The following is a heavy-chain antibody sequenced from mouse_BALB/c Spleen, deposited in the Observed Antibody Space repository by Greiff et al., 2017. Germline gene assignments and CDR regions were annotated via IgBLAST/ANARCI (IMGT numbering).Heavy chain of an antibody. Sequence: QVQLQQSGAELMKPGASVKISCKATGYTFSSYWIEWVKQRPGHGLEWIGEILPGSGSTNYNEKFKGKATFTADTSSNTAYMQLSSLTSEDSAVYYCARAYYSPHVYFDYWGQGTTLTVSS. D-gene: IGHD2-10*01. CDR2: ILPGSGST. CDR3: ARAYYSPHVYFDY. CDR1: GYTFSSYW. V-gene: IGHV1-9*01. J-gene: IGHJ2*01.